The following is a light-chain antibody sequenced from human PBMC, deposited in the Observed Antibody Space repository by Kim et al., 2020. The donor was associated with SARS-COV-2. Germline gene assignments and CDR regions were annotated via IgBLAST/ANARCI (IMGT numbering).Light chain of an antibody. CDR2: GKN. Sequence: SSELTQDPAVSVALGQTGRITCQGDSLRSYYASWYQQKPGQAPVLVIYGKNNRPSGIPDRFSGSSSGNTASLTITGAQAEDEADYYCNSRDSSGNHPFGTGTKVTVL. CDR3: NSRDSSGNHP. CDR1: SLRSYY. V-gene: IGLV3-19*01. J-gene: IGLJ1*01.